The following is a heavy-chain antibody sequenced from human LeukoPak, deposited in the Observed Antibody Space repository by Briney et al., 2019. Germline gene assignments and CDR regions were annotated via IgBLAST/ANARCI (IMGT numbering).Heavy chain of an antibody. Sequence: GASVKNSCKASGYTFTGYYMHWVREAPGQGLEWMGWINPNSGGTNYAQKFQGRVTMTRDTSISTAYMELSRLRSDDTAVYYCARDRDYSSTDAFDIWGQGTMVTVSS. V-gene: IGHV1-2*02. J-gene: IGHJ3*02. D-gene: IGHD4-11*01. CDR1: GYTFTGYY. CDR2: INPNSGGT. CDR3: ARDRDYSSTDAFDI.